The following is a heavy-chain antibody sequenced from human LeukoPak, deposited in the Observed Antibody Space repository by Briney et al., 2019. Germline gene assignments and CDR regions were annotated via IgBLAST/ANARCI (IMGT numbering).Heavy chain of an antibody. J-gene: IGHJ4*02. CDR2: ISGSGGST. D-gene: IGHD2-15*01. Sequence: GGSLRLSCAASGFTFSSYAMSWVRQAPGKGLEWVSAISGSGGSTYYADSVKGRFTISRDNSKNTLYLQMNSLRAEDTAVYYCAVRCSGGSCYSGGFDYWGQGTLVTVSS. CDR1: GFTFSSYA. V-gene: IGHV3-23*01. CDR3: AVRCSGGSCYSGGFDY.